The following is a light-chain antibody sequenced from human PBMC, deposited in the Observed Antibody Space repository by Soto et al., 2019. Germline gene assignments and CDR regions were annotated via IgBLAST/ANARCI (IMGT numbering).Light chain of an antibody. CDR1: QRVSSSY. CDR3: QQYGSSPPIT. Sequence: EIVLTQSPGTLSLSPGERATLSCRASQRVSSSYLAWYQQKPGQAPRLLIYGASSRATGIPDRFSGSGSGTDFTLSISRLEPADFAAYYCQQYGSSPPITFGQGTRLEIK. CDR2: GAS. V-gene: IGKV3-20*01. J-gene: IGKJ5*01.